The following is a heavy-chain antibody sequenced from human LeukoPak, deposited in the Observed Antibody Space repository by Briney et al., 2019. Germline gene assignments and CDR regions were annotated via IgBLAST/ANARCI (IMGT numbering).Heavy chain of an antibody. CDR1: GGSFSGYY. J-gene: IGHJ5*02. Sequence: SETLSLTCAVYGGSFSGYYWSWIRQPPGKGLEWIGEINHSGSTNYNPSLKSRITISVDTSKNQFSLKLSSVTAADTAVYYCARGARTPSGYGSRTAGRANWFDPWGQGTLVTVSS. D-gene: IGHD5-12*01. V-gene: IGHV4-34*01. CDR2: INHSGST. CDR3: ARGARTPSGYGSRTAGRANWFDP.